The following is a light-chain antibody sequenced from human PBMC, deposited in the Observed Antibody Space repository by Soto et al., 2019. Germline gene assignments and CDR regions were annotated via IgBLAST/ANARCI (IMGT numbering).Light chain of an antibody. CDR2: EVS. CDR3: TSYAGSNNLV. CDR1: SSDVGGYNY. J-gene: IGLJ2*01. Sequence: QSALTQPPSASGSPGQSVTISCTGTSSDVGGYNYVSWYQQHPGKAPKIMIYEVSKRPSGVPDRFSGSKSGNTAPLTVSGLQAEDEADYYCTSYAGSNNLVFGGGTKLTVL. V-gene: IGLV2-8*01.